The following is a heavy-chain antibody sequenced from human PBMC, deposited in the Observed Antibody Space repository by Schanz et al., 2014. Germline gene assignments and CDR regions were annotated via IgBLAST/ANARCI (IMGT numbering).Heavy chain of an antibody. Sequence: EVHLGESGGGLVQPGGSLRLSCAASGITFSSHSFNWVRQAPGKGLEWISYITYNGGTIYYADSVKGRFTISRDNAKNSLYLEMNSLRAEDTALYYCARDRRNADLDYWGQGTLVTVSS. V-gene: IGHV3-48*01. CDR3: ARDRRNADLDY. CDR2: ITYNGGTI. J-gene: IGHJ4*02. CDR1: GITFSSHS. D-gene: IGHD1-1*01.